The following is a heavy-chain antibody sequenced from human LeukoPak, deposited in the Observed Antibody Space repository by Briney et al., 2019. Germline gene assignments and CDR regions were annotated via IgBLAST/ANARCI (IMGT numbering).Heavy chain of an antibody. D-gene: IGHD1-1*01. CDR3: ARDGGTTGTTAAFDI. Sequence: GGSLRLSCAASGFTFSSYAMSWVRQAPGEGLQWVSSISGRGSSTYYADSVRGRFTISRDNAKNSLYLQMNSLRAEDTAVYYCARDGGTTGTTAAFDIWGQGTMVTVSS. CDR1: GFTFSSYA. J-gene: IGHJ3*02. CDR2: ISGRGSST. V-gene: IGHV3-23*01.